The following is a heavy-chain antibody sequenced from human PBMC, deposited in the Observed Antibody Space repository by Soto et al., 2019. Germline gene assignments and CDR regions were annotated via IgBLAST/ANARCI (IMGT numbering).Heavy chain of an antibody. CDR3: VKFFVETGGSSGWPWSLDS. CDR1: VFTFSKYA. V-gene: IGHV3-23*01. CDR2: LSGTGTTT. D-gene: IGHD6-25*01. J-gene: IGHJ4*02. Sequence: EVQLLESGGGLVQPGGSLRLSCAASVFTFSKYAMSWVRQAPGKGLEWVSALSGTGTTTYSADSVRGRFTISRDNSNNILYLQMNSLSPEDTALYYCVKFFVETGGSSGWPWSLDSWGQGTLVTVSS.